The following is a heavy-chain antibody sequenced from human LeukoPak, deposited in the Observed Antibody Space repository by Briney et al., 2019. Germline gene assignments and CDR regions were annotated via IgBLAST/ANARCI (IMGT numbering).Heavy chain of an antibody. CDR2: ISAYNGDT. CDR3: ARAGYSSGWYDYYYYYGMDV. Sequence: GASVQVSCKTSGYIFAHNGISRVRQAPGQGPEWMGWISAYNGDTNYAQNFQGRVTMTRDTSTSTVYMELRSLRSDDTAVYYCARAGYSSGWYDYYYYYGMDVWGQGTTVTVSS. J-gene: IGHJ6*02. V-gene: IGHV1-18*01. D-gene: IGHD6-19*01. CDR1: GYIFAHNG.